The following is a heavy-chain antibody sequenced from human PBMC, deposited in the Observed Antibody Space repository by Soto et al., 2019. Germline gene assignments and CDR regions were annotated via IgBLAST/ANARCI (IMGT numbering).Heavy chain of an antibody. D-gene: IGHD3-3*01. V-gene: IGHV2-5*02. CDR1: GFSLSTSGVG. CDR3: AHSLAENDFWSGLSYYYMDV. J-gene: IGHJ6*03. CDR2: IYWDDDK. Sequence: SGPTLVNPTQTLTLTCTFSGFSLSTSGVGVGWIRQPPGKALEWLALIYWDDDKRYSPSLKSRLTINKDTSKNQVVLTMTNMDPVDTATYYCAHSLAENDFWSGLSYYYMDVWGKGTTVTVSS.